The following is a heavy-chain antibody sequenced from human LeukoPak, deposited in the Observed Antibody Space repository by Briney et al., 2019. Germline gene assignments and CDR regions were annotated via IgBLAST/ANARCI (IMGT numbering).Heavy chain of an antibody. J-gene: IGHJ4*02. CDR1: GFTFDDYA. Sequence: GRSLRLSCAASGFTFDDYAMHWVRQAPGKGLEWVSGISWNSGSIGYADSVKGRFTIFRDNAKNSLYLQMNSLRAEDTALYYCAKDMGGLWGQGTLVTVSS. V-gene: IGHV3-9*01. CDR3: AKDMGGL. D-gene: IGHD3-16*01. CDR2: ISWNSGSI.